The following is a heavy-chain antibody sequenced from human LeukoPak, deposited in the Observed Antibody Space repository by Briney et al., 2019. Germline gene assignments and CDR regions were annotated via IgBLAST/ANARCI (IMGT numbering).Heavy chain of an antibody. CDR3: ARGPSGYHNT. Sequence: GGSLRLSCAASGFTFSNYWIHWVRQAPGKGLVWVSRINSDGSGTAYADSVKGRFTISRDNAKNTLYLQMNSLRAEDTAVYYCARGPSGYHNTGGQGTLVTVSS. V-gene: IGHV3-74*01. J-gene: IGHJ4*02. CDR1: GFTFSNYW. D-gene: IGHD5-12*01. CDR2: INSDGSGT.